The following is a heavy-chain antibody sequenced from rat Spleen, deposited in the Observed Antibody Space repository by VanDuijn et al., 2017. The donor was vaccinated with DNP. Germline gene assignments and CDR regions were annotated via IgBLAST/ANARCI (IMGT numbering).Heavy chain of an antibody. D-gene: IGHD1-12*02. V-gene: IGHV5S10*01. Sequence: EVQLVESGGGVVQPGKSLKLSCAASGFTFSDYYMAWVRQAPKKGLEWVATITYDGSRTYFRDSVKGRFTVSRDNAYSTLYLQMDSLRSEDTATYFCAGNYYDGSSYYPFAYWGQGTLVTVSS. CDR1: GFTFSDYY. J-gene: IGHJ3*01. CDR3: AGNYYDGSSYYPFAY. CDR2: ITYDGSRT.